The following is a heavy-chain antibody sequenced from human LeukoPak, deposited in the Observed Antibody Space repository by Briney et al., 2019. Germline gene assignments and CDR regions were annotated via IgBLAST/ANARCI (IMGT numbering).Heavy chain of an antibody. CDR1: GYTFTGYY. D-gene: IGHD2-2*01. V-gene: IGHV1-2*02. J-gene: IGHJ4*02. CDR2: INPNSGGT. Sequence: GASVKVSCKASGYTFTGYYMHWVRQAPGQGLEWMGWINPNSGGTNYAQKLQGRVTMTTDTSASTAYMELRSLRSDDTAVYYCARAPVPAAMGGYWGQGTLVTVSS. CDR3: ARAPVPAAMGGY.